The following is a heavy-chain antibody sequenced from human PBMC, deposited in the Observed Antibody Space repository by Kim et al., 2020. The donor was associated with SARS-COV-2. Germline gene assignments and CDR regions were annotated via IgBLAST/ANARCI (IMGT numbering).Heavy chain of an antibody. Sequence: GGSLRLSCAASGFTFSSYGMHWVRQAPGKGLEWVAVIWYDGSNKYYADSVKGRFTISRDNSKNTLYLQMNSLRAEDTAVYYCARDGDSSGWYGHNYFAYWGQGTLVPVS. J-gene: IGHJ4*02. CDR3: ARDGDSSGWYGHNYFAY. CDR2: IWYDGSNK. CDR1: GFTFSSYG. D-gene: IGHD6-19*01. V-gene: IGHV3-33*01.